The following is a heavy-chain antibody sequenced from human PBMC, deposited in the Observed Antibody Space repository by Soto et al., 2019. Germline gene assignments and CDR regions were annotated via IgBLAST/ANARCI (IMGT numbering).Heavy chain of an antibody. CDR2: INHSGST. J-gene: IGHJ2*01. CDR1: GGSFSGYY. V-gene: IGHV4-34*01. D-gene: IGHD3-16*01. CDR3: ARWGRRPQPNRVVGWYFDL. Sequence: QVQLQQWGAGLLKPSETLSLTCAVYGGSFSGYYWSWIRQPPGKGLEWIGEINHSGSTNYNPSLKSRVTISVDTSKNQFSLKLSSVTAADTAVYYCARWGRRPQPNRVVGWYFDLWGRGTLVTVSS.